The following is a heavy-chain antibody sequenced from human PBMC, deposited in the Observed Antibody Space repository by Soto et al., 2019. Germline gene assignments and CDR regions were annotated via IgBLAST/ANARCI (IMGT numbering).Heavy chain of an antibody. CDR3: ARLRIQSGNFRSFDY. CDR1: GYRFTSYW. Sequence: GESLKISCDDSGYRFTSYWIAWVRQMPGKGLEWMGTIYVDDSDTTYSPSFQGQVTISADKSSSSAYLQWSSLKASDSAMYYCARLRIQSGNFRSFDYWGQGTMVTVS. V-gene: IGHV5-51*01. J-gene: IGHJ4*02. CDR2: IYVDDSDT. D-gene: IGHD5-12*01.